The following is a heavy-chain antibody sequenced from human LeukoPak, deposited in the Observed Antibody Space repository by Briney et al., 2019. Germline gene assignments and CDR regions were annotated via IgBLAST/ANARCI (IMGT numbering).Heavy chain of an antibody. CDR3: ARFGEYYYDSSGYYYEPYYFDY. J-gene: IGHJ4*02. CDR2: VYHSGST. CDR1: DYSISSGNY. Sequence: SETLSLTCDVSDYSISSGNYWGWIRQPPGKGLEWIGSVYHSGSTYYNPSLKSRVTISVDTSKNQFSLKLSSVTAADTAVYYCARFGEYYYDSSGYYYEPYYFDYWGQGTLVTVSS. V-gene: IGHV4-38-2*01. D-gene: IGHD3-22*01.